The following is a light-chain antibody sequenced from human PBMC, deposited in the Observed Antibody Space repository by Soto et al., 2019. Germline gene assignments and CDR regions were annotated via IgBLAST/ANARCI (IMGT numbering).Light chain of an antibody. CDR1: SSDIGGYNY. V-gene: IGLV2-14*03. CDR2: DVT. CDR3: SSYASSDTWL. Sequence: QSVLTQPASVSGSPGQSITISCTGTSSDIGGYNYVSWYRQYTGKAPELIIYDVTNRPSGVSNRFSGSKSGNTASLTISGLQTEDEADYYCSSYASSDTWLFGGGTKLTVL. J-gene: IGLJ3*02.